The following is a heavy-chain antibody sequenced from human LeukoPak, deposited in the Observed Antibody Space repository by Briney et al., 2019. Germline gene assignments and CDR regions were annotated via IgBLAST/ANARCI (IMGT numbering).Heavy chain of an antibody. CDR1: EFTFSSYW. J-gene: IGHJ4*01. Sequence: PGGSLRLSCAASEFTFSSYWMCWVRQAPGKGLEWVANIKGDGSEKYYVDSVKGRFTISRDNAKNSLYLQMNSLRVEDTALYYCARMGSSGYYEYCGHGTQVTVSS. D-gene: IGHD3-22*01. CDR3: ARMGSSGYYEY. CDR2: IKGDGSEK. V-gene: IGHV3-7*01.